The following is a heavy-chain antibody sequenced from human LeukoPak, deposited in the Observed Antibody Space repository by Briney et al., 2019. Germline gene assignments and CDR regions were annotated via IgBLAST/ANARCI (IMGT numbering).Heavy chain of an antibody. Sequence: SETLSLTCTVSGGSISSSSYYWGWIRQPPGKGLEWIGTIYFSGSTYYNPSLQSRVTMSVDTSNNQFSLKLISVTAADTAVYYCARLNSYGYGVDYWGQGTLVTVSS. V-gene: IGHV4-39*01. D-gene: IGHD5-18*01. CDR1: GGSISSSSYY. CDR2: IYFSGST. J-gene: IGHJ4*02. CDR3: ARLNSYGYGVDY.